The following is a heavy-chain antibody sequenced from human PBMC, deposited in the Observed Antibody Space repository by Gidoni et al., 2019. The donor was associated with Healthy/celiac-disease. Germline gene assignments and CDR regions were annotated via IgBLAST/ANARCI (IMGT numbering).Heavy chain of an antibody. CDR3: ARGPSVVVVPAAPTSFDY. CDR2: INPSGGST. Sequence: QVQLVQSGAEVKKPGASVKVSCKASGYTFTSYYMHWVRQAPGQGLEWMGIINPSGGSTSYAQKFQGRVTMTRDTSTSTVYMELSSLRSEDTAVYYCARGPSVVVVPAAPTSFDYWGQGTLVTVSS. V-gene: IGHV1-46*01. D-gene: IGHD2-2*01. CDR1: GYTFTSYY. J-gene: IGHJ4*02.